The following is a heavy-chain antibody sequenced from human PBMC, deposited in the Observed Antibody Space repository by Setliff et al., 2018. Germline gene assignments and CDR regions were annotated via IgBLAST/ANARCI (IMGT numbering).Heavy chain of an antibody. Sequence: SETLSLTCAVYGESFSGYYWSWIRQPPGKGLEWIGYIYSSGSTNYNPSLKSRVAISLDTSKSQFSLGLSSLTAADTAVHYCARIRLVPHGHSWGQGTLVTVSS. CDR3: ARIRLVPHGHS. CDR1: GESFSGYY. D-gene: IGHD2-15*01. J-gene: IGHJ4*02. V-gene: IGHV4-4*08. CDR2: IYSSGST.